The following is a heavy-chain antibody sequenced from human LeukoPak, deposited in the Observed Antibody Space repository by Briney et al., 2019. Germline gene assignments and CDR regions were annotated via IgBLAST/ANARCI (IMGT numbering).Heavy chain of an antibody. D-gene: IGHD6-19*01. J-gene: IGHJ4*02. CDR3: ATRNSSGWYAGGDFFDY. CDR1: GYTLTELS. Sequence: ASVKVSCKVSGYTLTELSMHWMRQAPGRGLEWMGGFDPEDGETIYAQKFQGRVTMTEDTSTDTAYMELSSLRSEDTAVYYCATRNSSGWYAGGDFFDYWGQGTLVTVSS. CDR2: FDPEDGET. V-gene: IGHV1-24*01.